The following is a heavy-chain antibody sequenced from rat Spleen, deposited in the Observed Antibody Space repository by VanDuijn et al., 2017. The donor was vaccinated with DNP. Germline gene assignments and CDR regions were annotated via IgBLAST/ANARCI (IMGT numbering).Heavy chain of an antibody. CDR2: ISYEGRTT. V-gene: IGHV5-22*01. J-gene: IGHJ2*01. Sequence: EVQLVESGGGLVQPGRSLKLSCAASGFTFNDCYMAWVRQAPKKGLEWVASISYEGRTTYYGDSVKGRFTISRDNAKSTLYLQMNSLRSEDTATYYCARQVTIAAYHWGQGVMVTVSS. CDR1: GFTFNDCY. D-gene: IGHD1-2*01. CDR3: ARQVTIAAYH.